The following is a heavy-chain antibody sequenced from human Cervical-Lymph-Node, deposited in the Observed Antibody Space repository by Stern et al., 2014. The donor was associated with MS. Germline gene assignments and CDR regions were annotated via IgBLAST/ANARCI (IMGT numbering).Heavy chain of an antibody. D-gene: IGHD4-17*01. CDR1: GYSFTSYW. J-gene: IGHJ2*01. V-gene: IGHV5-51*01. CDR3: ARRDDYGDYGWYFDL. CDR2: IYPGASDT. Sequence: EVQLVESGAEVKKPGESLKISCKGSGYSFTSYWIGWVRQMPGKGLEWMGIIYPGASDTRYSPSFQGQVTISADKSISTAYLQWSSLKASDTAMYYCARRDDYGDYGWYFDLWGRGTLVTVSS.